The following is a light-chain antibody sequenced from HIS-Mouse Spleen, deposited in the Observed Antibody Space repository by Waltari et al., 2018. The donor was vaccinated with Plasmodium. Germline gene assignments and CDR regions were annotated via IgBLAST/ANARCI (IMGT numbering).Light chain of an antibody. J-gene: IGKJ2*01. CDR3: QQYGSSPDT. V-gene: IGKV3-20*01. Sequence: SCRARQSVSSGYLAWVEQKPGHAPRVRIGGATIRATGIPDMLSGSGSGTGFTLTISRLEPEEFAVYYCQQYGSSPDTFGQGTKLEIK. CDR1: QSVSSGY. CDR2: GAT.